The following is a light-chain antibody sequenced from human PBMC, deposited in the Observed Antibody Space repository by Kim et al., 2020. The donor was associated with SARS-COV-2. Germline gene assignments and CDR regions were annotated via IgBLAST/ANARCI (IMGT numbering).Light chain of an antibody. J-gene: IGKJ2*01. CDR3: QQYSKWPPYT. Sequence: EVVMTQSPATLSLSLGDRATLSCRASQSVSNTLAWYQQKPGQAPRLLIFDASSRATGVPPRFSGSGSGTEFTLTISGLQSEDFAVYYCQQYSKWPPYTFGKGTKVDIK. CDR1: QSVSNT. V-gene: IGKV3-15*01. CDR2: DAS.